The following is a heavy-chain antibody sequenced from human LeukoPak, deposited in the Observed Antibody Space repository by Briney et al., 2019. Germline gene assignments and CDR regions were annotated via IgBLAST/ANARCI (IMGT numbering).Heavy chain of an antibody. D-gene: IGHD5-18*01. CDR2: ISGSGGST. Sequence: PGGSLRLSCAASGFTVSSNYMSWVRQAPGKGLEWVSAISGSGGSTYYADSVKGRFTISRDNSKNTLYLQMNSLRAEDTAVYYCAKVVIRGYSYVVGSGFDYWGQGTLVTVSS. V-gene: IGHV3-23*01. J-gene: IGHJ4*02. CDR3: AKVVIRGYSYVVGSGFDY. CDR1: GFTVSSNY.